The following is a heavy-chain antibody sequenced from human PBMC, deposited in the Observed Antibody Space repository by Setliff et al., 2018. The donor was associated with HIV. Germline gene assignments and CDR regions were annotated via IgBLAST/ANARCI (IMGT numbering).Heavy chain of an antibody. V-gene: IGHV3-7*03. CDR1: GFIFSDSW. CDR2: IKKDGRGK. D-gene: IGHD1-26*01. Sequence: PGGSLRLSCGASGFIFSDSWMDWVRQAPGKGLEWVATIKKDGRGKYYVDSVKGRFTISRDNARTSLYLEMSSLRVEDTAVYFCASMWKVGAWGRGTLVTVSS. J-gene: IGHJ5*02. CDR3: ASMWKVGA.